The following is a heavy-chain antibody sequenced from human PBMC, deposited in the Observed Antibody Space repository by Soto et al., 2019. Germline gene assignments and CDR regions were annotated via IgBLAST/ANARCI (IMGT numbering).Heavy chain of an antibody. CDR2: ISQDGSVK. J-gene: IGHJ4*02. CDR1: GFTFNTHW. V-gene: IGHV3-7*03. D-gene: IGHD6-19*01. CDR3: VASTGWIFDH. Sequence: VVLVESGGGLVQPGGSLRLSCATSGFTFNTHWMTWVRQAPGKGLEWVASISQDGSVKDYVESLRDRFTISRDDIKKSVYLQMNTMRADDTAVYYCVASTGWIFDHWGQGTLVSVSS.